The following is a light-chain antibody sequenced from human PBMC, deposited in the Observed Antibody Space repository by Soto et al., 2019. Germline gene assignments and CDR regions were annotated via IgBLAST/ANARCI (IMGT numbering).Light chain of an antibody. Sequence: AIPVTLSPSALSASPEDRGTTTWRARQGRSSYLAWNQQKPEKAPKFLIYAASNLQSGVPSRLSGSGSGADFTLTISSLQPEDFATYYCLQDYNYPYTFGQGTKVDIK. CDR1: QGRSSY. CDR3: LQDYNYPYT. CDR2: AAS. V-gene: IGKV1-6*01. J-gene: IGKJ2*01.